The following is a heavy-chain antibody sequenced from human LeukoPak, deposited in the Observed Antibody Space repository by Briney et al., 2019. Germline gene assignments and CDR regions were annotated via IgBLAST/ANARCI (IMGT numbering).Heavy chain of an antibody. Sequence: PSETLSLTCTVSGGSISSHYWSWIRQPPGKGLEWIGYIYPSGSTNYNPSLKSRVTISVDTSKNHFSLKLSSVTAADTAVYFCARLLWFGDFATLGYFDYWGQGTLVTVSS. J-gene: IGHJ4*02. V-gene: IGHV4-4*09. CDR1: GGSISSHY. D-gene: IGHD3-10*01. CDR2: IYPSGST. CDR3: ARLLWFGDFATLGYFDY.